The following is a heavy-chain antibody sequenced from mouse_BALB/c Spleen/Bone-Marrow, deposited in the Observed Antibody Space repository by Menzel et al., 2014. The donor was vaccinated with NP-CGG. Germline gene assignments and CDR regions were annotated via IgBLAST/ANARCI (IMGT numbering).Heavy chain of an antibody. J-gene: IGHJ2*01. CDR1: GYSITSGYS. CDR3: ARPITTVVGFDY. D-gene: IGHD1-1*01. V-gene: IGHV3-1*02. Sequence: DVKLQESGPDLVKPSQSLSLTCTVTGYSITSGYSWHWIRQFPGNKLEWMGYIHYSGSTNYNPSLKSRISITRDTSKSQFFLQLNSVTTEDAATYYCARPITTVVGFDYWGQGTTLTVSS. CDR2: IHYSGST.